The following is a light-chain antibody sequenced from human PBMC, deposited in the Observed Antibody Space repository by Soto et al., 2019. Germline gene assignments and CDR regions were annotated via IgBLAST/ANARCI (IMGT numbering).Light chain of an antibody. J-gene: IGLJ1*01. CDR1: SSDVGGYNH. CDR3: SSYTRSSTYV. Sequence: QSALTQPASVSGSPGQSITISCTGTSSDVGGYNHVSWYRQHPGKAPKLIIYQVDDRPSGISNRFSGSKSDNTASLTISGLQAEDEADYYCSSYTRSSTYVFGTGTKLTVL. V-gene: IGLV2-14*01. CDR2: QVD.